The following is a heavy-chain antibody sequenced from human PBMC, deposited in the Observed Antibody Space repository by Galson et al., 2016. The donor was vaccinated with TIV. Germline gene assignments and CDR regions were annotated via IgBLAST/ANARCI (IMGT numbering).Heavy chain of an antibody. V-gene: IGHV3-9*01. CDR2: ISSKSVYR. Sequence: SLRLSCAASGFTFHDHGMSWVRQVPGKGLEWVSGISSKSVYRSYVDSVKGRFTVSRDNAKNSLKLQMNSLRGEDTALYYCTRARGYDYGSTQDYYYGIDLCGQGSPVLVSS. CDR3: TRARGYDYGSTQDYYYGIDL. CDR1: GFTFHDHG. D-gene: IGHD5-12*01. J-gene: IGHJ6*01.